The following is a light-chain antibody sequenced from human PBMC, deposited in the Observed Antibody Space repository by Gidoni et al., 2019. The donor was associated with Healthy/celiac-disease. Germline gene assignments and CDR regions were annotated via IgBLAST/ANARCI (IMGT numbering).Light chain of an antibody. CDR2: GNS. CDR1: SSNIGAGYD. CDR3: QSYDSSLSGWV. Sequence: QSVLTQPPSASGAPGQRVTISCTGSSSNIGAGYDVHWYQQLPGTAPNLLTYGNSNRPSGVPDRFSGSKSGTSASLAITGLQAEDEADYYCQSYDSSLSGWVFGGGTKLTVL. J-gene: IGLJ3*02. V-gene: IGLV1-40*01.